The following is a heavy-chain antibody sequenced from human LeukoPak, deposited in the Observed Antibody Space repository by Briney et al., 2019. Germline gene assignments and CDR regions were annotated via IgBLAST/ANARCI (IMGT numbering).Heavy chain of an antibody. CDR3: AYQLLPN. V-gene: IGHV3-74*01. D-gene: IGHD2-15*01. CDR2: INPDGSDT. Sequence: GGSLRLSCVGSGFTFKDYWMHWVRQAPGKGLVWVSRINPDGSDTNYADYVKDRFTISRDNAKSNLYLQMSSLRVEDTAVYYWAYQLLPNWGQGTPVTVSS. CDR1: GFTFKDYW. J-gene: IGHJ4*02.